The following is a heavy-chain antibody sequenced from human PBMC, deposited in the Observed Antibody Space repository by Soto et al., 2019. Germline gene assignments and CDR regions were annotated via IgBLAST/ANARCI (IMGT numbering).Heavy chain of an antibody. D-gene: IGHD6-13*01. CDR1: GHTFTHYY. CDR3: ASDLAAGDY. CDR2: INPASGST. Sequence: VQLVQSGAEVKKPGASVKLSCRTSGHTFTHYYIHRVRQAPGQGLEWLAIINPASGSTTYAQDFQGRVTFTMDTSTTTVYTELSGLRAEETTIFNCASDLAAGDYWGQGTVVSVSS. J-gene: IGHJ4*02. V-gene: IGHV1-46*01.